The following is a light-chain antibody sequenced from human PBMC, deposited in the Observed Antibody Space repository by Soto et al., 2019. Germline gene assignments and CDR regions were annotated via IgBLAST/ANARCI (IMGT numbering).Light chain of an antibody. CDR2: WAS. V-gene: IGKV4-1*01. CDR3: QQYYSTPLT. J-gene: IGKJ4*01. CDR1: XXXXYYSNNKNY. Sequence: IVMTQSPDSLPVSLGEXAXXXXXXXXXXXYYSNNKNYLAWYQQKLGQPPKLLIYWASTRESGVPDRFSGSGSGTDFTLTISSLQAEDVAVYYCQQYYSTPLTFGGGTKVDIK.